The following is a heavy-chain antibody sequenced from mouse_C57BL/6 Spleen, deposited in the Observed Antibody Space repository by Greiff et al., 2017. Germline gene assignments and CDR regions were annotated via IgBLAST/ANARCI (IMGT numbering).Heavy chain of an antibody. Sequence: EVKLMESGGGLVKPGGSLKLSCAASGFTFSSYAMSWVRQTPEKGLEWVATISAGGSYTYYPDNVKGRFTISRDNAKNNLYLQMSHLKSEDTAMYYCARGLSNHWYVDVLGTRTTVTVSS. CDR1: GFTFSSYA. D-gene: IGHD2-5*01. V-gene: IGHV5-4*03. J-gene: IGHJ1*03. CDR2: ISAGGSYT. CDR3: ARGLSNHWYVDV.